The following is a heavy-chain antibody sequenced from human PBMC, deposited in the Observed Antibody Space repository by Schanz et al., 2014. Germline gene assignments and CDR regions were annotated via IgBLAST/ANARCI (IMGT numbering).Heavy chain of an antibody. D-gene: IGHD3-16*01. V-gene: IGHV3-30*04. CDR1: GFTFRGHA. CDR3: TRDRGALINHNDALDL. J-gene: IGHJ3*01. CDR2: TSTDGTKT. Sequence: QVQLVESGGGVVQPGTSLRLSCAASGFTFRGHAMHWVRQAPGQGLEKVAVTSTDGTKTYYAASVRGRFTISRDNSKNTVYLQMNSLRSGDTAVYYCTRDRGALINHNDALDLWGQGTMVSVSS.